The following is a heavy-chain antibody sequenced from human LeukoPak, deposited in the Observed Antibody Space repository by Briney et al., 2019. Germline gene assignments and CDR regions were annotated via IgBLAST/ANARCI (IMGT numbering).Heavy chain of an antibody. Sequence: GASVKVSCKASGYTFTGYYMHWVRQAPGQGLEWMGWINPNSGGTNYAQKFQGRVTMTRDTSISTAYMELSRLRSDDTAVYYCASRPLRKLGMDFDYWAREPWSPSPQ. J-gene: IGHJ4*02. CDR1: GYTFTGYY. CDR2: INPNSGGT. V-gene: IGHV1-2*02. CDR3: ASRPLRKLGMDFDY. D-gene: IGHD7-27*01.